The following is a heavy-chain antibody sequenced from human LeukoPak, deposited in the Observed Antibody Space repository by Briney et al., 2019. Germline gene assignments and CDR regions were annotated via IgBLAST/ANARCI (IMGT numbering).Heavy chain of an antibody. D-gene: IGHD3-22*01. V-gene: IGHV3-7*01. J-gene: IGHJ4*02. CDR1: GFTFSSYW. CDR2: IKEDGSEK. Sequence: SGGSLRLSCAASGFTFSSYWMSWVRHAPGKGLEWVANIKEDGSEKYYVDSVKGRFTISRDNGKNSLYLQMNSLRAEDTAVYYCARTLAARHTSGYIDYWGQGTLVTVSS. CDR3: ARTLAARHTSGYIDY.